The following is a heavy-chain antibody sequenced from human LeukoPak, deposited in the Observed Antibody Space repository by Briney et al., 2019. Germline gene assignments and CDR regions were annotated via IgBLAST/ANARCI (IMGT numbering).Heavy chain of an antibody. D-gene: IGHD6-6*01. CDR1: GYTFTSYD. CDR2: MNPNSGNT. CDR3: ARVYRAARPFWFDP. Sequence: ASVKVSCKASGYTFTSYDINWVRQATGQGLEWVGWMNPNSGNTGYAQKFQGRVTMTRNTSISTAYMELSSLRSEDTAVYYCARVYRAARPFWFDPWGQGTLVTVSS. V-gene: IGHV1-8*01. J-gene: IGHJ5*02.